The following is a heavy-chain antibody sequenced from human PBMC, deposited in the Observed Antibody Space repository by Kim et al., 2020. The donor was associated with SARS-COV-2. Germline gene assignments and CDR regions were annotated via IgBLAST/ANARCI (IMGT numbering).Heavy chain of an antibody. J-gene: IGHJ6*02. CDR3: AREGPYCGGDCYSYYYYGMDV. CDR1: GFTFSSYG. D-gene: IGHD2-21*02. Sequence: GGSLRLSCAASGFTFSSYGMHWVRQAPGKGLEWVAVIWYDGSNKYYADSVKGRFTISRDNSKNTLYLQMNSLRAEDTAVYYCAREGPYCGGDCYSYYYYGMDVWGQGTTVTVSS. V-gene: IGHV3-33*01. CDR2: IWYDGSNK.